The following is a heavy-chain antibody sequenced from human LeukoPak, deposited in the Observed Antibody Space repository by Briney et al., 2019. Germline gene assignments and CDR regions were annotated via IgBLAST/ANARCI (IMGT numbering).Heavy chain of an antibody. CDR2: ISSSSSYI. J-gene: IGHJ4*02. Sequence: PGGSLRLSCAASGFTFSSYNMNWVRQAPGKGLEWVSSISSSSSYIYYTDSVKGRFTISRDNAENSLYLQMNSLRADDTAIYYCARVSLGAAAGTSGWGQGTLVTVSS. D-gene: IGHD6-13*01. V-gene: IGHV3-21*01. CDR1: GFTFSSYN. CDR3: ARVSLGAAAGTSG.